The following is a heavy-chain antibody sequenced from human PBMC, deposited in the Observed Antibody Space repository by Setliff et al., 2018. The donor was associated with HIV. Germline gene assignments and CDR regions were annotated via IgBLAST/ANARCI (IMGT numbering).Heavy chain of an antibody. CDR3: AREEKLAVHTTRPPRFDC. D-gene: IGHD5-18*01. J-gene: IGHJ4*02. Sequence: PSETLSLTCAVYGGSFSGYDWSWIRQPPGKGLEWIGEINHSGSTNYNPSLKSRVTISVDTSKNQSSLKLYSVTAADTSVYYCAREEKLAVHTTRPPRFDCWGQGTLVTVSS. V-gene: IGHV4-34*01. CDR1: GGSFSGYD. CDR2: INHSGST.